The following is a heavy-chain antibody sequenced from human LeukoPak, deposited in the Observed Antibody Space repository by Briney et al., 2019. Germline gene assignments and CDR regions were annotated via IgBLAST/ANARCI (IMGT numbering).Heavy chain of an antibody. CDR2: ISSSSTYT. Sequence: GGSLRLSCAASGFTFSTYSMNWVRQAPGKGLEWVSSISSSSTYTYYADSLKGRFTISRDNAKNSLYLQMNSLSVKDRAVYYFARLLYDYIWGSSRSYYFDFWGQGTLVTVSS. D-gene: IGHD3-16*02. V-gene: IGHV3-21*01. J-gene: IGHJ4*02. CDR1: GFTFSTYS. CDR3: ARLLYDYIWGSSRSYYFDF.